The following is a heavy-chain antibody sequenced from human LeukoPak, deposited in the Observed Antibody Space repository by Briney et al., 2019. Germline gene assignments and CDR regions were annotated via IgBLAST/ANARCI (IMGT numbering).Heavy chain of an antibody. D-gene: IGHD2-21*02. Sequence: AGGSLRLSCAASGFTFSSSAMSWVRQAPGKGLEWVSAIRGSGGSTYYADSVKGRFTISRDNSKNTLYLQMNSLRAEDTAVYYCAKQDAYCGGGCYSIDYWGQGTLVTVSS. CDR3: AKQDAYCGGGCYSIDY. CDR1: GFTFSSSA. CDR2: IRGSGGST. J-gene: IGHJ4*02. V-gene: IGHV3-23*01.